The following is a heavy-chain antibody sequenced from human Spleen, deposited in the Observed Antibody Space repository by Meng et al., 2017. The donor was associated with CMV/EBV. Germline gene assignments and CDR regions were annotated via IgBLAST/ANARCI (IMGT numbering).Heavy chain of an antibody. Sequence: ASVKVSCKASGYTFTSYGISWVRQAPGQGLEWMGWISAYNGNTNYAQKLQGRVTMTTDTSTSTAYMELRSLRSDDTAVYYCARVGYCSSTSCWGVYHYYGMDVWGQGTTVTVSS. D-gene: IGHD2-2*01. CDR3: ARVGYCSSTSCWGVYHYYGMDV. CDR1: GYTFTSYG. CDR2: ISAYNGNT. V-gene: IGHV1-18*01. J-gene: IGHJ6*02.